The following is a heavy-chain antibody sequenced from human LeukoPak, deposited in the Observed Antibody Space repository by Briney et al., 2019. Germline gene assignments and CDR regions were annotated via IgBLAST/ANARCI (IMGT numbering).Heavy chain of an antibody. CDR1: GGSISSSSYY. V-gene: IGHV4-39*01. CDR3: ARLSYCGGDCYQGFYYYGMDV. D-gene: IGHD2-21*02. CDR2: IYYSGST. Sequence: SETLSLTCTVSGGSISSSSYYWGWIRQPPGKGLEWIGSIYYSGSTYYNPSLKSRVTISVDTSKNQFSLKLSSVTAADTAVYYCARLSYCGGDCYQGFYYYGMDVWGQGTTVTVSS. J-gene: IGHJ6*02.